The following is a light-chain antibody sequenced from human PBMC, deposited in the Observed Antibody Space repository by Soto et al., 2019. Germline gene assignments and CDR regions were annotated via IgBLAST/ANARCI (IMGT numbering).Light chain of an antibody. CDR2: DVS. J-gene: IGLJ1*01. V-gene: IGLV2-8*01. Sequence: ALAQPPSASGSPGQSVTISCTGTSSDVGGYNSVSWYQQYPGKAPKLMIYDVSKRPSGVPDRFSGSKSDNTASLTVSGLQAEDEADYYCCSFAGINNLVFGTGTKVTVL. CDR1: SSDVGGYNS. CDR3: CSFAGINNLV.